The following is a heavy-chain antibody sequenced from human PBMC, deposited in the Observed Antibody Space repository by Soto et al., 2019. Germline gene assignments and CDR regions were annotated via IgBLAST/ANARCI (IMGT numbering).Heavy chain of an antibody. Sequence: SVKVSCKASGGTFSSYAISCVRQAPGQGLEWMGGIIPIFGTANYAQKFQGRVTITADESTSTAYMELSSLRSEDTAVYYCARVIAVAGTGWFDPWGQGTLVTVSS. CDR3: ARVIAVAGTGWFDP. D-gene: IGHD6-19*01. J-gene: IGHJ5*02. CDR1: GGTFSSYA. V-gene: IGHV1-69*13. CDR2: IIPIFGTA.